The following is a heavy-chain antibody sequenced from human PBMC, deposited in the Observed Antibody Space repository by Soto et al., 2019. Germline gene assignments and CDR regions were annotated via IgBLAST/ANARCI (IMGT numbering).Heavy chain of an antibody. J-gene: IGHJ5*02. D-gene: IGHD2-2*01. CDR3: ARLSKSSAVPAAVNWFAP. Sequence: SETLSLTCTVSGGSISSYYWSWIRQPPGKGLEWIGYIYYSGSTNYNPSLKSRVTISVDTSKNQFSLKLSSVTAADTAVYYCARLSKSSAVPAAVNWFAPWGQGTLVTVSS. V-gene: IGHV4-59*08. CDR1: GGSISSYY. CDR2: IYYSGST.